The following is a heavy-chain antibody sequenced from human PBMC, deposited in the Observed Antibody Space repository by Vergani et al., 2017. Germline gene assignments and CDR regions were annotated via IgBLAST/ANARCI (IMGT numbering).Heavy chain of an antibody. CDR3: AKGPSYSSSFLYFDY. J-gene: IGHJ4*02. CDR2: IRGSGGST. CDR1: GFTFSSYA. Sequence: EVQLLESGGGLVQPGGSLRLSCAASGFTFSSYAMSWVLQAPWKGLEWVSPIRGSGGSTYYADSVKVRFTISRDNSNNTLYLQMNSLRAEDTAVYYCAKGPSYSSSFLYFDYWGQGTLVTVSS. V-gene: IGHV3-23*01. D-gene: IGHD6-6*01.